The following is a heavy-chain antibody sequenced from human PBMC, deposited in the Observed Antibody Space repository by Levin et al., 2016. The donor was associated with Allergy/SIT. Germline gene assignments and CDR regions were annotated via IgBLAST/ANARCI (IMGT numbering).Heavy chain of an antibody. V-gene: IGHV3-30-3*01. CDR2: ISYDGSNK. Sequence: GESLKISCAASGFTFSSYAMHWVRQAPGKGLEWVAVISYDGSNKYYADSVKGRFTISRDNSKNTLYLQMNSLRAEDTAVYYCARAKVTWDVTAYDSSGYFSRLCDWGQGTLVTVSS. J-gene: IGHJ4*02. D-gene: IGHD3-22*01. CDR3: ARAKVTWDVTAYDSSGYFSRLCD. CDR1: GFTFSSYA.